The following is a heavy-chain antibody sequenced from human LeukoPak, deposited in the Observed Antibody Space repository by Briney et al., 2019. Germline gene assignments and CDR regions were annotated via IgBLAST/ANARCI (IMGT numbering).Heavy chain of an antibody. J-gene: IGHJ3*02. CDR2: ISSSSSTI. D-gene: IGHD3-9*01. Sequence: GGSLRLSCAASGFTFSSYSMNWVRQAPGKGLEWVSYISSSSSTIYYADSVKGRFTISRDNAKNSLYLQMNSLRAEDTAVYYCARNGGLRYFDWLADAFDIWGQGTMVTVSS. CDR3: ARNGGLRYFDWLADAFDI. V-gene: IGHV3-48*01. CDR1: GFTFSSYS.